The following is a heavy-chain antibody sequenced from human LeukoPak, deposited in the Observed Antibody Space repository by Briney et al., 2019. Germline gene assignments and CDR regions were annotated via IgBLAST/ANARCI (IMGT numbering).Heavy chain of an antibody. J-gene: IGHJ4*02. V-gene: IGHV3-43*02. CDR2: ISGDGVST. CDR1: GLPIADFA. CDR3: AKESKKFDY. Sequence: GGALRLSCVASGLPIADFAMHWVREAPGKSQEWVSLISGDGVSTFYTDSVRGRFSISRDNTKNCLYLEMNSLRTEDTAMYYCAKESKKFDYWGQGTLVAVSA.